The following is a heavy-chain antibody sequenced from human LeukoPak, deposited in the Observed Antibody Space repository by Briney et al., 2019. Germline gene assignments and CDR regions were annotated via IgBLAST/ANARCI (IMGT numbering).Heavy chain of an antibody. CDR3: ARTTGYSAYYMDV. J-gene: IGHJ4*02. CDR2: INPNSGGT. V-gene: IGHV1-2*02. Sequence: ASVKVSCKASGYTFTGYYMHWVRQAPGQGLEWMGWINPNSGGTNYAQKFQGRVTMTRDTSISTAYMELSRLRSDDTAVYYCARTTGYSAYYMDVWGQGTLVTVSS. D-gene: IGHD5-18*01. CDR1: GYTFTGYY.